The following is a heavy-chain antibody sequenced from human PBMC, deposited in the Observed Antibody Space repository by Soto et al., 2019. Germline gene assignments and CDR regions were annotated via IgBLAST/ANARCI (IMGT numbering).Heavy chain of an antibody. Sequence: GGSLRLSCTASGFTFGDYAMSWFRQAPGKGLEWVGFIRSKAYGGTTEYAASVKGRFTISRDDSKSIAYLQMNSLKTEDTAVYYCTASIRVKYSWFDPLGQGNLVTVSS. J-gene: IGHJ5*02. CDR1: GFTFGDYA. CDR3: TASIRVKYSWFDP. D-gene: IGHD4-4*01. V-gene: IGHV3-49*03. CDR2: IRSKAYGGTT.